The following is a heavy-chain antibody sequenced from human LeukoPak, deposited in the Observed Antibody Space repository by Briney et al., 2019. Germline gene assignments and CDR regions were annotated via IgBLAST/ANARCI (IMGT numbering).Heavy chain of an antibody. CDR1: GGSFSGYY. CDR2: INHSGST. V-gene: IGHV4-34*01. J-gene: IGHJ4*02. D-gene: IGHD3-22*01. CDR3: ARDYYHSSGYYYFDY. Sequence: SETLSLTCAVYGGSFSGYYWSWIRQPPGKGLEWIGEINHSGSTNYNPSLKSRVTISVDTSKNQFSLKLSSVTAADTAVYYCARDYYHSSGYYYFDYWGQGTLVTVPS.